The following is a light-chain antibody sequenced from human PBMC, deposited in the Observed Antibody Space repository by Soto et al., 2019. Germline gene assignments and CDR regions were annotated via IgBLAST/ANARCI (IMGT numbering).Light chain of an antibody. V-gene: IGKV1-5*03. Sequence: DVQMTQSPSTLSASVGDRVTITCRASQSINNWLAWYQQRPGKAPKLLLYKASTLETGVPSRFRRSGTRTEFTLTISSLQPDDFATYYCQQYAGYSRTFGQGTKVDIK. CDR3: QQYAGYSRT. CDR1: QSINNW. J-gene: IGKJ1*01. CDR2: KAS.